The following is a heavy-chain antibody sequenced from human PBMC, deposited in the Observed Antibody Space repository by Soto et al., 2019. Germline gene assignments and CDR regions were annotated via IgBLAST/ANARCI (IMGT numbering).Heavy chain of an antibody. CDR1: GVSVNNDNYY. D-gene: IGHD6-6*01. V-gene: IGHV4-61*03. Sequence: QVQLQESGPGLVKPSETLSLTCTVSGVSVNNDNYYWSWIRQPPGKGLEWIGYIHYTGSTTYNPSLKSRVTRSLDTSRNHFSLSLSSVTAADTAVFYCAREYSNSPEAFDFWGRGTLVTVSS. CDR3: AREYSNSPEAFDF. J-gene: IGHJ4*02. CDR2: IHYTGST.